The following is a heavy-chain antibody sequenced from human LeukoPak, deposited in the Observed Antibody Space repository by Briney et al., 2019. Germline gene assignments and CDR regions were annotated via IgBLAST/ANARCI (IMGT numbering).Heavy chain of an antibody. CDR2: TSGNGRFI. J-gene: IGHJ4*02. Sequence: GGSLRLSCAASGFNFRDYGIHWVRQAPGKGLEWLSVTSGNGRFIDYADSVKGRFTISRDNSKNSLFLQIYSVRTEDTAFYYCAKEQRPDSFSDFDYWGQGTLVTVSS. D-gene: IGHD2/OR15-2a*01. CDR3: AKEQRPDSFSDFDY. CDR1: GFNFRDYG. V-gene: IGHV3-43*02.